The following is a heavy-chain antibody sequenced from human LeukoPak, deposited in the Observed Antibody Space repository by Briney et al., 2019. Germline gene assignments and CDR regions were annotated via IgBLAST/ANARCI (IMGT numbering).Heavy chain of an antibody. J-gene: IGHJ4*02. CDR3: AKEWQQLRDFDY. Sequence: PSETLSLTCTVSGGSISSSSYYWGWIRQPPGKGLEWVSAISGSGGSTYYADSVKGRFTISRDNSKNTLYLQMNSLRAEDTAVYYCAKEWQQLRDFDYWGQGTLVTVSS. CDR2: ISGSGGST. CDR1: GGSISSSSYY. D-gene: IGHD6-13*01. V-gene: IGHV3-23*01.